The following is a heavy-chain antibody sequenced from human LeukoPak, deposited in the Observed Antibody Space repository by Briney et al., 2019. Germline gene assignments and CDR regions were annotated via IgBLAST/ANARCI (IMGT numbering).Heavy chain of an antibody. CDR3: TRGDYDFWSGYYTGIDY. V-gene: IGHV4-61*05. Sequence: SETLSLTCTVSGGSISSSSYYWGWIRQPPGKGLEWIGYIYYSGSTNYNPSLKSRVTISVDTSKNQFSLKLSSVTAADTAVYYCTRGDYDFWSGYYTGIDYWGQGTLVTVSS. J-gene: IGHJ4*02. CDR2: IYYSGST. D-gene: IGHD3-3*01. CDR1: GGSISSSSYY.